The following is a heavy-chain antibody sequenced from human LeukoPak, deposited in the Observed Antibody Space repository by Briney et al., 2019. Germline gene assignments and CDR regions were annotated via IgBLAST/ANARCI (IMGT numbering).Heavy chain of an antibody. J-gene: IGHJ6*03. Sequence: PSETLSLTCTVSGGSISSSSYYWGWIRQPPGKGLEWIGSIYYSGSTYHNPSLKSRVTISVDTSKNQFSLKLSSVTAADTAVYYCARARRDGYNFYYYYYMDVWGKGITVTVSS. D-gene: IGHD5-24*01. CDR2: IYYSGST. CDR3: ARARRDGYNFYYYYYMDV. CDR1: GGSISSSSYY. V-gene: IGHV4-39*07.